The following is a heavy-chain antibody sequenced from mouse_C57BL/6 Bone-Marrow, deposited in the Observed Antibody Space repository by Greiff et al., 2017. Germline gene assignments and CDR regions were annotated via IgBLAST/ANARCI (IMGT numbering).Heavy chain of an antibody. CDR1: GYTFTNYW. J-gene: IGHJ2*01. Sequence: QVQLQQSGAELVRPGTSVKMSCKASGYTFTNYWIGWAKQRPGHGLEWIGDIYPGGGYTNYNEKFKGKATLTADKSSSTAYMQLRSLTSEDSAIYYCARGDGSSYARYYFDYWGQGTTLTVSS. V-gene: IGHV1-63*01. CDR3: ARGDGSSYARYYFDY. CDR2: IYPGGGYT. D-gene: IGHD1-1*01.